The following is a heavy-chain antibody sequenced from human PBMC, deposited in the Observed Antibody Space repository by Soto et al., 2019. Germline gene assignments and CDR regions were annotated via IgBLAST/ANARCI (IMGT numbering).Heavy chain of an antibody. V-gene: IGHV4-34*01. J-gene: IGHJ6*02. Sequence: PSETLSLTCAVYGGSFSGYYWGWIRQPPGKGLEWIGEINHSGSTNYNPSLKSRVTISVDTSKNQFSLKLSSVTAADTAVYYCARGGRREHGFYYYYGMDVWGQGTTVTVSS. CDR2: INHSGST. CDR3: ARGGRREHGFYYYYGMDV. CDR1: GGSFSGYY. D-gene: IGHD1-26*01.